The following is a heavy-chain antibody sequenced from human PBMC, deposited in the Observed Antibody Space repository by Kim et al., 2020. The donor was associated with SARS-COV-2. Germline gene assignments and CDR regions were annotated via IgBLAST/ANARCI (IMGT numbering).Heavy chain of an antibody. CDR2: IRSKANSYAT. CDR1: GFTFSSSA. D-gene: IGHD1-1*01. V-gene: IGHV3-73*01. Sequence: GGSLRLSCAASGFTFSSSAMHWVRQASGQGLEWVGRIRSKANSYATVYAASVKGRFTISRDDSKSTAYLQMNSLKTEDTAVYYCTSVPGTTLAFWVAF. J-gene: IGHJ3*01. CDR3: TSVPGTTLAFWVAF.